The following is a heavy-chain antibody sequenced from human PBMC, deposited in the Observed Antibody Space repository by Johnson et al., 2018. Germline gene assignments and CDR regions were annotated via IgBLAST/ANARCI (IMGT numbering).Heavy chain of an antibody. CDR2: ISWNSGSI. CDR3: AKHSSAYISLSYFQH. V-gene: IGHV3-9*01. J-gene: IGHJ1*01. Sequence: VQSGRSLRLSCAASGFTFDDYAMHWVRQAPGKGLEWVSGISWNSGSIGYADSVKGRFTLSRDNAKNSLYLQMNSLRAEDTALYYCAKHSSAYISLSYFQHWGQGTLVTVSS. D-gene: IGHD3-22*01. CDR1: GFTFDDYA.